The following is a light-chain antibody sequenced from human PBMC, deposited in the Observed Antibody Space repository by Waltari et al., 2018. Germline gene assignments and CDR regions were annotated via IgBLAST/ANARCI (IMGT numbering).Light chain of an antibody. V-gene: IGLV2-14*03. J-gene: IGLJ2*01. CDR3: TSYRSTNTRVI. Sequence: QSALTQPASVSGSPGQSITISCTGINGDVGGYYYVSWYQQYPGKAPKLLIYDVSLRPSGVSSRFSASKSGNTASLTISGLQTEDEADYYCTSYRSTNTRVIFGGGTKLAVL. CDR1: NGDVGGYYY. CDR2: DVS.